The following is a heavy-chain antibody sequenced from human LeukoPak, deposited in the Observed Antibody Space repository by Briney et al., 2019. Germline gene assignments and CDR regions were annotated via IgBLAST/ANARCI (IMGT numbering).Heavy chain of an antibody. V-gene: IGHV3-21*04. CDR3: AKEKGDGLLQA. J-gene: IGHJ4*02. CDR1: GFTFSSYS. CDR2: ISSSSSYI. D-gene: IGHD4-23*01. Sequence: GGSLRLSFAASGFTFSSYSMNWVRQAPGKGLEWVSSISSSSSYIYYADSVKGRFTISRDNSKNTLYLQMNSLRAEDTAVYYCAKEKGDGLLQAWGQGTLVTVSS.